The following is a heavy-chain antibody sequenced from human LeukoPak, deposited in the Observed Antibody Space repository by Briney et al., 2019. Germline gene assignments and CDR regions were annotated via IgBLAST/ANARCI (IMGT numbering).Heavy chain of an antibody. CDR2: ISGSGGNT. Sequence: GGSLRLSCAASGFTFSSYVMSWVRQAPGKGLEWGSAISGSGGNTYYADSVKGRFTISRDNSKNTLFLQMNSLSAEDTAIYYCAMWPYGSGSYWEGIDYWGQGNLVTVSS. V-gene: IGHV3-23*01. CDR1: GFTFSSYV. D-gene: IGHD3-10*01. CDR3: AMWPYGSGSYWEGIDY. J-gene: IGHJ4*02.